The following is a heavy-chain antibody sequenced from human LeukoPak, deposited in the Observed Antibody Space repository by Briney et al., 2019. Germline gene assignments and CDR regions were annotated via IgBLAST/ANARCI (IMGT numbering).Heavy chain of an antibody. CDR1: GFSFEDYG. CDR2: ISWDSGSI. CDR3: AKFSSGSYGGYFDY. Sequence: GGSLRLSCAASGFSFEDYGMHWVRQAPGKGLEWAAGISWDSGSIGHAVSLKGRFTISRDNAKNSLYLQMNSLTIEDTAMYYCAKFSSGSYGGYFDYWGQGILVTVSS. J-gene: IGHJ4*02. D-gene: IGHD3-10*01. V-gene: IGHV3-9*01.